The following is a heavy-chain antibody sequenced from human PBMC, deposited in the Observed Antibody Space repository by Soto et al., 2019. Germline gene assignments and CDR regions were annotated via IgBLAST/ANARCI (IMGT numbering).Heavy chain of an antibody. CDR1: GFTFSSYA. CDR2: ISGSGGST. V-gene: IGHV3-23*01. D-gene: IGHD5-18*01. CDR3: AKGPWVQLWGRFGY. Sequence: GGSLRLSCAASGFTFSSYAMSWVRQAPGKGLEWVSAISGSGGSTYYADSVKGRFTISRANSKNTPYLQMNSLSAEDTAVHYCAKGPWVQLWGRFGYWGQGTLVTVSS. J-gene: IGHJ4*02.